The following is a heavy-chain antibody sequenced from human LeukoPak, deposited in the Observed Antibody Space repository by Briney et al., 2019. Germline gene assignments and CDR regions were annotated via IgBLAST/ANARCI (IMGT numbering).Heavy chain of an antibody. V-gene: IGHV3-30*18. CDR1: GFTFSSYG. D-gene: IGHD2-8*01. CDR3: AKDVCTNGVCKRTYYFDY. Sequence: PGRSLRLSCAAPGFTFSSYGMHWVRQAPGKGLERVAVISYDGSNKYYADSVKGRFTISRDNSKNTLYLQMNSLRAEDTAVYYCAKDVCTNGVCKRTYYFDYWGQGTLVTVSS. CDR2: ISYDGSNK. J-gene: IGHJ4*02.